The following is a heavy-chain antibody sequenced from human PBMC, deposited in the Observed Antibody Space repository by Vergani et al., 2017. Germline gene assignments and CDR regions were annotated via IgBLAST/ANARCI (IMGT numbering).Heavy chain of an antibody. CDR2: IYYSGST. J-gene: IGHJ3*02. Sequence: QVQLQESGPGLVKPSETLSLTCTVSGGSISSYYWRWLRQRPGKGLEWIGYIYYSGSTNYNPSLKTRVTISVDTSKNQFSLKLSSVTAADTAVYYCARQAIQLWFLWAIDIWSQGTMVTVSS. D-gene: IGHD5-18*01. CDR3: ARQAIQLWFLWAIDI. CDR1: GGSISSYY. V-gene: IGHV4-59*08.